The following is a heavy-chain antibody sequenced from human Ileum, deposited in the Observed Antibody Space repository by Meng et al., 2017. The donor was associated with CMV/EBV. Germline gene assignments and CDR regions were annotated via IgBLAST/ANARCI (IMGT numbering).Heavy chain of an antibody. V-gene: IGHV3-23*03. Sequence: ASGFTFRTYGMGWVRPAPREELDCVSFIYSATSYTGYTDSVKGRFTITRDDSKNTVYLQMNSLRAEDTAVYYCVKVIAATSGWVFEYWGQGTLVTVSS. CDR3: VKVIAATSGWVFEY. J-gene: IGHJ4*02. D-gene: IGHD6-13*01. CDR2: IYSATSYT. CDR1: GFTFRTYG.